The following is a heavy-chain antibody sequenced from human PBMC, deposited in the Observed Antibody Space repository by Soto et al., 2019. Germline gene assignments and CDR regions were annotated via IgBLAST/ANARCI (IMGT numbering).Heavy chain of an antibody. CDR3: AHRGGAAVGLYYFDY. CDR1: GFSLSTTGVG. Sequence: SGPTVGNPRQTLTLTCAFSGFSLSTTGVGVSWIRQPPGKALEWLALIYWHDDKRYSPSLNSRLTITKDTSKNQVVLTMTNMDPVDTATYYCAHRGGAAVGLYYFDYWGQGATVTVSS. J-gene: IGHJ4*02. CDR2: IYWHDDK. V-gene: IGHV2-5*01. D-gene: IGHD6-13*01.